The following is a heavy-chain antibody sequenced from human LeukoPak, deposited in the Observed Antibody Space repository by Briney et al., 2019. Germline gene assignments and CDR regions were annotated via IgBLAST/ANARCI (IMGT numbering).Heavy chain of an antibody. CDR1: GGSISSYY. V-gene: IGHV4-59*01. CDR2: IYYSGST. D-gene: IGHD3-9*01. CDR3: ARASVTYYDILTGYPRFDY. Sequence: SETLSLTCSVSGGSISSYYWSWIRQPPGKGLEWIGYIYYSGSTNYNPSLKSRVTISVDTSKNQFSLKLSSVTAADTAVYYCARASVTYYDILTGYPRFDYWGQGTLVTVSS. J-gene: IGHJ4*02.